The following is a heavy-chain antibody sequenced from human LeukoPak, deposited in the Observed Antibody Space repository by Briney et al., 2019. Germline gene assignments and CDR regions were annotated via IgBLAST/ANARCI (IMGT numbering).Heavy chain of an antibody. V-gene: IGHV4-59*01. CDR1: GGSISSYY. D-gene: IGHD6-13*01. CDR2: IYYSGST. CDR3: ARYLASSSWYRDRYYYYGMDV. J-gene: IGHJ6*02. Sequence: PSETLSLTCTVSGGSISSYYWSWIRQPPGKGLEWIGYIYYSGSTNYSPSLKSRVTISVDTSKNQFSLKLSSVTAADTAVYYCARYLASSSWYRDRYYYYGMDVWGQGTTVTVSS.